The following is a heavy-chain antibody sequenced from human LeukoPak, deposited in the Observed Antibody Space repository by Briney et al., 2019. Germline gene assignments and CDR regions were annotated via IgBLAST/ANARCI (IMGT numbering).Heavy chain of an antibody. CDR3: VRRRGSGYSMLDP. V-gene: IGHV1-2*06. CDR2: INPNSGGT. J-gene: IGHJ5*02. Sequence: ASVKVSCKSSGYTFTGDYMHWGRQAPGQGREWMGRINPNSGGTNYAQKFQGRVTMTMDTPISTASMELSRLRSDDTAVYYCVRRRGSGYSMLDPWGHGTLVTVSS. D-gene: IGHD3-22*01. CDR1: GYTFTGDY.